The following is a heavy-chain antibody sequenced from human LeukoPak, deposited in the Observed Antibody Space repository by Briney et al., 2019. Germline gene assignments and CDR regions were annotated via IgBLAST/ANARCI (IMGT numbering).Heavy chain of an antibody. D-gene: IGHD3-10*01. CDR1: GGSISSSSYY. J-gene: IGHJ6*03. CDR2: IYYSGST. V-gene: IGHV4-39*01. Sequence: SETLSLTCTVSGGSISSSSYYWGWIRQPPGKGLEWIGSIYYSGSTYYNPSLKSRVTISVDTSKNQFSLKLSSVTAADTAVYYCAGLKRIYYMDVWGKGTTVTVSS. CDR3: AGLKRIYYMDV.